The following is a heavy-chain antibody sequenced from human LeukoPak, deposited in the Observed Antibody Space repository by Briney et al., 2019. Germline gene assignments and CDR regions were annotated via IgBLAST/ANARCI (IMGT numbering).Heavy chain of an antibody. Sequence: SETLSLTCAVYGDSFSGYSWSWIRQPPGKGLEWIGEINHSGSTNYNPSLKSRVTISVDTSKNQFSLKLSSVTAADTAVYYCARVGTSLYDFWSGYFSGFLDYWGQGTLVTVSS. V-gene: IGHV4-34*01. CDR1: GDSFSGYS. CDR3: ARVGTSLYDFWSGYFSGFLDY. D-gene: IGHD3-3*01. J-gene: IGHJ4*02. CDR2: INHSGST.